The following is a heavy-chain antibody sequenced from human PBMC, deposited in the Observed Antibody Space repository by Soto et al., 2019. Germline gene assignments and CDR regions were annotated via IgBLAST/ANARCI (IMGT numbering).Heavy chain of an antibody. CDR1: GGSISRGGYY. V-gene: IGHV4-31*03. J-gene: IGHJ6*03. CDR2: IYYSGST. CDR3: ARGSGSSLLYYYYYMDV. Sequence: QVQLQESGPGLVKPSQTLSLTCTVSGGSISRGGYYWSWIRQHPGKGLEWVGYIYYSGSTYYNPSLKSRVTISVDTSKNQFSLKLRSVTAADTAVYYCARGSGSSLLYYYYYMDVWGKGTTVSVSS. D-gene: IGHD3-10*01.